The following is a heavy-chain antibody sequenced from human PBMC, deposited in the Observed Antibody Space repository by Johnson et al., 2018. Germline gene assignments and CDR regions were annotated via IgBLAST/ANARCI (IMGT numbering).Heavy chain of an antibody. V-gene: IGHV3-74*01. CDR3: APYSSMSAFSVDV. CDR2: INTYGRDR. Sequence: VQLQESGGGLVQPGGSLRLSCAASGFTFRNSWMHWVRQAPGKGLVWVPWINTYGRDRIYADPGKGRFTISRDNAKNTLFLQMNSLRAEDAAVYYCAPYSSMSAFSVDVWGKGTTVTVSS. D-gene: IGHD6-19*01. CDR1: GFTFRNSW. J-gene: IGHJ6*04.